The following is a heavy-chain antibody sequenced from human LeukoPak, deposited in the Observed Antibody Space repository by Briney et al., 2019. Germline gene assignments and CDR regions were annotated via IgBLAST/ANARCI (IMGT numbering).Heavy chain of an antibody. Sequence: GGSLRLSCAASGFTFSSYWMIWVRQAPGKGLEWVANIQQDGSEKYYVDSVKGRFTISRDNAKSSLYLQMNNLRDDDTAVYYCARDLNWAFDYWGQGTLVTVSS. CDR2: IQQDGSEK. CDR3: ARDLNWAFDY. V-gene: IGHV3-7*01. D-gene: IGHD1-1*01. J-gene: IGHJ4*02. CDR1: GFTFSSYW.